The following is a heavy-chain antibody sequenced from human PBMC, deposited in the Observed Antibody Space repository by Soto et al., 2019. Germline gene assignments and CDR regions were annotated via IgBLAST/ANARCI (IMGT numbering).Heavy chain of an antibody. CDR2: IDWDDDK. J-gene: IGHJ3*02. V-gene: IGHV2-70*01. D-gene: IGHD3-10*01. Sequence: SGPTLVNPTQTLTLTCTFSGFSLSTSAMCVSWIRQPPGKALEWLAHIDWDDDKYYSTSLKTRLTISKDTSKNQVVLTMTNMDPVDTATYYCAWISYYYGSGSYYNPDAFDIWGQGTMVTVSS. CDR3: AWISYYYGSGSYYNPDAFDI. CDR1: GFSLSTSAMC.